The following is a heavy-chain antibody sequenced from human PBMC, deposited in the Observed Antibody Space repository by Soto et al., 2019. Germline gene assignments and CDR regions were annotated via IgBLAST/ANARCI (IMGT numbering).Heavy chain of an antibody. J-gene: IGHJ4*02. CDR2: ISYHGSNK. Sequence: PGGSLRLSCAASGFTFSSYGMHWVRQAPGKGLEWVAVISYHGSNKDYADSVKGRFTISRDNSKNTLYLQMNSLRGEDTAVYYCAKDRQLGSSLYYFDYWGQGTLGTVSS. D-gene: IGHD5-18*01. CDR3: AKDRQLGSSLYYFDY. V-gene: IGHV3-30*18. CDR1: GFTFSSYG.